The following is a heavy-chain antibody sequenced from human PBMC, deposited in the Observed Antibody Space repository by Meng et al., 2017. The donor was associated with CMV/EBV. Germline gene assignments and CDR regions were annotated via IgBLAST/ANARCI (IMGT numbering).Heavy chain of an antibody. CDR3: AREDYYYYYGMDV. J-gene: IGHJ6*02. CDR1: GFTFSSYA. V-gene: IGHV3-23*01. CDR2: ISGSGGST. Sequence: GESLKISCAASGFTFSSYAMSWVRQAPGKGLEWVSAISGSGGSTYYADSVKGRFTISRDNAKNTLYLQMNSLRAEDTAVYYCAREDYYYYYGMDVWGQGTTVTVSS.